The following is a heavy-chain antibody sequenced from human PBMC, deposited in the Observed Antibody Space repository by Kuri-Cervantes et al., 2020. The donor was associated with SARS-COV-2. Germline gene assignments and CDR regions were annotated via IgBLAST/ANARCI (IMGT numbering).Heavy chain of an antibody. Sequence: GESLKISCKGSGYSFTSYWIGWVRQMPGKGLEWMGIIYPGDSDTRYSPSFQGQVTISADKSISTAYLQWSSLKASDTAMYYCARRSRPYGDDDAFDIWGQGTMVTDSS. CDR2: IYPGDSDT. J-gene: IGHJ3*02. CDR3: ARRSRPYGDDDAFDI. D-gene: IGHD4-17*01. CDR1: GYSFTSYW. V-gene: IGHV5-51*01.